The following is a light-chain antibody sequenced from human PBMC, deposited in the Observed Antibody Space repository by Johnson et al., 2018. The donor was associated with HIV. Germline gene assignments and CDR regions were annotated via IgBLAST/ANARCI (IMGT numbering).Light chain of an antibody. V-gene: IGLV1-51*02. J-gene: IGLJ1*01. CDR1: SSNIGNNY. Sequence: QSVLTQPPSVSVAPGQKVTISCSGSSSNIGNNYVSWFQQLPGTAPKLLIYETYKRPSGIPDRFSGSKSGTSATLGITGLQTGDEADYYCGTWDGRLSAFYVFGTGTRVTVL. CDR3: GTWDGRLSAFYV. CDR2: ETY.